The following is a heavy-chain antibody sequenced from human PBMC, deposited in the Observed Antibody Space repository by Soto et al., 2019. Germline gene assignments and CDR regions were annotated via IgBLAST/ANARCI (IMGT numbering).Heavy chain of an antibody. J-gene: IGHJ5*02. Sequence: SSETLSLTCAVYAGSFSDNYWSWIRQPPGKGLEWIGEINHSGTTNYNPSLKSRVTISVDTSKNQFSLKLSSVTAADTAVYYCARGLTYCSSTTCAETRFDPWGQGTLVTVSS. CDR1: AGSFSDNY. CDR3: ARGLTYCSSTTCAETRFDP. V-gene: IGHV4-34*01. CDR2: INHSGTT. D-gene: IGHD2-2*01.